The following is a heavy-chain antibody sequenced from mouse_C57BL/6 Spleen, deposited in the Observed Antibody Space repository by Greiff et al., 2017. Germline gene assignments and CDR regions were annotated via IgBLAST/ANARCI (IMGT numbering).Heavy chain of an antibody. D-gene: IGHD1-1*01. CDR1: GYTFTSSG. V-gene: IGHV1-81*01. J-gene: IGHJ1*03. CDR3: ARSYYGSSYVGYFDV. CDR2: IYPSSGNT. Sequence: VQLQQSGAELARPGASVTLSCKASGYTFTSSGISWVKQRTGQGLEWIGEIYPSSGNTYYNAKFKGKATLTSDKSSSTAYMGLRSLTSEDSAVYFCARSYYGSSYVGYFDVWGTGTTVTVSS.